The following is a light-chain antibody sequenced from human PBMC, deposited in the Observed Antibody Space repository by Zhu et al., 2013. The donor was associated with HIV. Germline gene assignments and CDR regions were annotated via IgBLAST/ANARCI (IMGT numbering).Light chain of an antibody. CDR1: QRINNY. CDR3: QQSFTSPRRT. Sequence: DIQMTQSPSSLSASIGDRVTITCRASQRINNYLNWYQQKAGKAPKLLIYAASTLQSGVPSRFSGSGSGTAFTLTISSLQPDDFATYYCQQSFTSPRRTFGQGTKVEIK. J-gene: IGKJ1*01. CDR2: AAS. V-gene: IGKV1-39*01.